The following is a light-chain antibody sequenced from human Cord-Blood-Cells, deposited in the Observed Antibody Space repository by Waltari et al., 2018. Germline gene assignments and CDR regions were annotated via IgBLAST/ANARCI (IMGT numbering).Light chain of an antibody. Sequence: EIVMTQSPATLSVSPGERATLSCRASQSVSSNLAWYQQKPGQAPRLLIYGASTRATGIPARFSGSGSGTEFNLTISSLQSEDFAVYYCQQYNNWPPRVTFGPGTKVDIK. CDR3: QQYNNWPPRVT. J-gene: IGKJ3*01. V-gene: IGKV3-15*01. CDR1: QSVSSN. CDR2: GAS.